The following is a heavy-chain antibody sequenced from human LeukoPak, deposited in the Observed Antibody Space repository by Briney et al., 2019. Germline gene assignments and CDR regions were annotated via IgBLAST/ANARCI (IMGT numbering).Heavy chain of an antibody. J-gene: IGHJ4*02. Sequence: ASVKVSCKASGYTFTSYYMHWVRQAPGQGLEWMGIINPSGGSTSYAQKFQGRVTMTRDTSTSTVYMELSSLRSENTAVYYCASCIGGGYSGSYSPCFYFDYWGQGTLVTVSS. CDR1: GYTFTSYY. D-gene: IGHD1-26*01. V-gene: IGHV1-46*01. CDR3: ASCIGGGYSGSYSPCFYFDY. CDR2: INPSGGST.